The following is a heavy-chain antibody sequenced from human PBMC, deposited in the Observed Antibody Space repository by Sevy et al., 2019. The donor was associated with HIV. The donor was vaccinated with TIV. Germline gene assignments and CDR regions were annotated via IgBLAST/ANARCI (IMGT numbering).Heavy chain of an antibody. CDR3: ARAYCSGGSCYSGRFAYYYGMDV. D-gene: IGHD2-15*01. CDR1: GFTFSSYS. CDR2: ISSSSSYI. V-gene: IGHV3-21*01. J-gene: IGHJ6*02. Sequence: GGSLRLSCAASGFTFSSYSMNWVRQAPGKGLEWVSSISSSSSYIYYADSVKGRFTISRDNAKNSLYLQMNSLRAEDTAVYYCARAYCSGGSCYSGRFAYYYGMDVWGPGTTVTVSS.